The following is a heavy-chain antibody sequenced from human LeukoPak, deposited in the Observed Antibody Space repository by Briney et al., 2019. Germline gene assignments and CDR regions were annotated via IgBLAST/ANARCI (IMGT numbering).Heavy chain of an antibody. CDR2: ISAYNGNT. D-gene: IGHD2-2*02. CDR3: ARALYCSSTSCYKGYTTDY. J-gene: IGHJ4*02. V-gene: IGHV1-18*01. CDR1: GYTFTSYA. Sequence: GASVKVSCKASGYTFTSYAFRWVRQAPGQGLEWMGWISAYNGNTNYAQNLQGRVTMTRDTSNSTAYMELSRLRSDDTAVYYCARALYCSSTSCYKGYTTDYWGQGTLVTVSS.